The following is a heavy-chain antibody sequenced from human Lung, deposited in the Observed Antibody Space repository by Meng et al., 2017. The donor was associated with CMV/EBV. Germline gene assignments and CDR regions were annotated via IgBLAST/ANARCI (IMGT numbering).Heavy chain of an antibody. J-gene: IGHJ6*02. D-gene: IGHD2-2*01. CDR1: GGSFSGYY. Sequence: SETLSLXXAVYGGSFSGYYWSWIRQPPGKGLEWIGEINHSGSTNYNPSLKSRVTISVDTSKNQFSLKLSSVTAADTAVYYCARGYIVVVPAAMLRSGLYGMAVWGPWTXVPVAS. CDR2: INHSGST. CDR3: ARGYIVVVPAAMLRSGLYGMAV. V-gene: IGHV4-34*01.